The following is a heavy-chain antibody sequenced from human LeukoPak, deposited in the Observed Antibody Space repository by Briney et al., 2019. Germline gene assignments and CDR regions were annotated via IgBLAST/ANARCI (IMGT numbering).Heavy chain of an antibody. CDR3: ARALLGEFPNYFDY. D-gene: IGHD3-16*01. CDR1: GGSISSYY. J-gene: IGHJ4*02. CDR2: ISYGGRT. V-gene: IGHV4-59*08. Sequence: SETLSLTCTVSGGSISSYYWSWIRQPPGKGLEWIGYISYGGRTNYSPSLQSRVTISVDTSKTQFSLNLDSVTAADTAVYYCARALLGEFPNYFDYWGQGALVTVSS.